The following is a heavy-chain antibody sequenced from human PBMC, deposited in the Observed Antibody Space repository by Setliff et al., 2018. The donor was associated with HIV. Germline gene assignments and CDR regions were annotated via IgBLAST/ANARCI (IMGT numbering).Heavy chain of an antibody. V-gene: IGHV4-39*07. Sequence: PSETLSLTCTVSGGSISSSTYYWGWIRQPPGKGLEWIASIYQSGSTYYNPSLKSRVIISIDTSKNQFSLKLSSVTAADTAVYYCAILRGYSYGYFFDYWGQGMPVTVSS. J-gene: IGHJ4*02. CDR2: IYQSGST. CDR1: GGSISSSTYY. CDR3: AILRGYSYGYFFDY. D-gene: IGHD5-18*01.